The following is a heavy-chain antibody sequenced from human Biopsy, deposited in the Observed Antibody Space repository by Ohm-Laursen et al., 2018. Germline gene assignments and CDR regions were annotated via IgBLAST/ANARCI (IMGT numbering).Heavy chain of an antibody. CDR1: TGTFNSYG. CDR3: ARDPLNGHKHFDY. CDR2: INCKTGAT. D-gene: IGHD2-8*01. V-gene: IGHV1-2*02. J-gene: IGHJ4*02. Sequence: GSSVKVSCKAPTGTFNSYGIIWVRQAPGQGLEWLGYINCKTGATNYAQKFQGTVTMTRDTSISTAYLALGSLRSADTAIYYCARDPLNGHKHFDYWGQGTLVTVSS.